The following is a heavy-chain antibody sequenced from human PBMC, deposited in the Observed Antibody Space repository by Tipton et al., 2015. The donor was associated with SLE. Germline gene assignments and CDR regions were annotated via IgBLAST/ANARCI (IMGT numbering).Heavy chain of an antibody. D-gene: IGHD2-2*01. Sequence: AGLVKPSETLSLTCAVYGGSFSGYYWSWIRQPPGKGLEWIGEINHSGSTNYNPSLKSRVTISVDTSKNQFSLKLSSVTAADTAVYYCARGLGGCSSTSCQTYYYYGMDVWGQGTTVTVSS. CDR2: INHSGST. CDR1: GGSFSGYY. CDR3: ARGLGGCSSTSCQTYYYYGMDV. J-gene: IGHJ6*02. V-gene: IGHV4-34*01.